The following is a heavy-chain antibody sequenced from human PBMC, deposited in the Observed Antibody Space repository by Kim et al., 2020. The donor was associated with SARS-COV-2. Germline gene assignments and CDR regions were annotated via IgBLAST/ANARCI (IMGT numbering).Heavy chain of an antibody. V-gene: IGHV4-31*03. Sequence: SETLSLTCTVSGGSISSGGYYWSWIRQHPGKGLEWIGYIYYSGSTYYNPSLKSRVTISVDTSKNQFSLKLSSVTAADTAVYYSARARITMIVVDAFDIWGQGTMVTVSS. J-gene: IGHJ3*02. CDR2: IYYSGST. CDR3: ARARITMIVVDAFDI. CDR1: GGSISSGGYY. D-gene: IGHD3-22*01.